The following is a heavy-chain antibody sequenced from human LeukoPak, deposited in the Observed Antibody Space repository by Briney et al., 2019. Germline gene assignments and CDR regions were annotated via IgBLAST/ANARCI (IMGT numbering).Heavy chain of an antibody. V-gene: IGHV4-4*02. J-gene: IGHJ4*02. CDR2: VNLQGST. CDR3: AREGGPYRPLDY. CDR1: GGSITNTNY. Sequence: SGTLSLTCGVSGGSITNTNYWTWVRQPPGKGLEWIGEVNLQGSTNYNPSLMGRVAISVDTSENHITLQLTSVTAADTAVYYCAREGGPYRPLDYSGQGTLVTVSS.